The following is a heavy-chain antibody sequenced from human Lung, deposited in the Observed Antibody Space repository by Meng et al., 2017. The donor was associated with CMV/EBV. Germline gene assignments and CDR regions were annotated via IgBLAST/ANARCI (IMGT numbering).Heavy chain of an antibody. D-gene: IGHD3-3*01. J-gene: IGHJ4*02. V-gene: IGHV1-69*10. CDR1: GDTFSKHS. CDR3: AVWRGAPATAPFWSGPFVN. Sequence: SXXVSXKSSGDTFSKHSINWVRQAPGQGLEWMGGIIPKVGITDPAQKLQGRVTITADKSTNTAYMDLRSLRPEDTGLYYCAVWRGAPATAPFWSGPFVNWGQGTXVAVAS. CDR2: IIPKVGIT.